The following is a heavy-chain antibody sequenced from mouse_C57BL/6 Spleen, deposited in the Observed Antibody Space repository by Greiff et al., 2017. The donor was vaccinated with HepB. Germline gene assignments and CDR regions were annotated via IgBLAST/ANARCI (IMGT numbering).Heavy chain of an antibody. Sequence: VKLMESGAELVKPGASVKISCKASGYAFSSYWMNWVKQRPGKGLEWIGQIYPGDGDTNYNGKFKGKATLTADKSSSTAYMQLSSLTSEDSAVYFCARSYGNPYFDYWGQGTTLTVSS. CDR3: ARSYGNPYFDY. D-gene: IGHD2-1*01. J-gene: IGHJ2*01. CDR2: IYPGDGDT. V-gene: IGHV1-80*01. CDR1: GYAFSSYW.